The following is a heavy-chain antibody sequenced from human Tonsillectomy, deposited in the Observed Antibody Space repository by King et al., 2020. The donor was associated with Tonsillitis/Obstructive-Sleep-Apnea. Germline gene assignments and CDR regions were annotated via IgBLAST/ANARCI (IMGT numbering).Heavy chain of an antibody. CDR3: FPFCCGGSCHSGAFDI. J-gene: IGHJ3*02. CDR1: GFTLSSYG. Sequence: VQLVESGGGLVQPGGSLRLTCAASGFTLSSYGMSWVRQAPGKGLEWVAAIIGSGGTTYYADSVRGRLTISRDNSKKTLYPQMNVLRAEDTAIYYCFPFCCGGSCHSGAFDIWGQGTMVTVSS. CDR2: IIGSGGTT. V-gene: IGHV3-23*04. D-gene: IGHD2-15*01.